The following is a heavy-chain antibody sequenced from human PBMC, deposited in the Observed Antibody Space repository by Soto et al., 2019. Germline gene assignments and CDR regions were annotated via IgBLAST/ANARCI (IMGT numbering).Heavy chain of an antibody. V-gene: IGHV1-3*01. J-gene: IGHJ4*02. CDR2: INAGNGNT. CDR1: GYTFTTYA. D-gene: IGHD6-19*01. Sequence: ASVKVSCKASGYTFTTYAMHWVRQAPGQRLEWMGWINAGNGNTKYSQKFQGRVTITRDTSASTAYMELSSLRSEDTAVYYCARGLAPYYFDYWGQGTLVTVSS. CDR3: ARGLAPYYFDY.